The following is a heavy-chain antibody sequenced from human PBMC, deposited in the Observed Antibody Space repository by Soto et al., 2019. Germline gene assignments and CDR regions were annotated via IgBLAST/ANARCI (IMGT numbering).Heavy chain of an antibody. CDR1: GGSVSSDDYS. V-gene: IGHV4-31*03. Sequence: QVQLQESGPGLVKPSQTLSVTCTVSGGSVSSDDYSWSWIRRHPGKGLEWIGYIRDSGSTYYNPSLECRVTISVDTSENQFSLRLSSVTAADTAVYYCARGFANYFEYWGQGTLVTASS. CDR2: IRDSGST. CDR3: ARGFANYFEY. J-gene: IGHJ4*02.